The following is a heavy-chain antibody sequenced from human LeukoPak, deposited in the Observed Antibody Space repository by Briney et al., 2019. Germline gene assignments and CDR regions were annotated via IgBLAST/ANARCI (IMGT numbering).Heavy chain of an antibody. V-gene: IGHV4-31*03. CDR2: IYYSGST. Sequence: KASETLSLTCTVSGGSISSGGYYWSWIRQHPGKGLEWIGYIYYSGSTYYNPSLKSRVTISVDTSKNQFSLKLSSVTAADTAVYYCARSNRDQYIAAMPSYYYGMDVWGQGTTVTVSS. D-gene: IGHD6-13*01. CDR1: GGSISSGGYY. J-gene: IGHJ6*02. CDR3: ARSNRDQYIAAMPSYYYGMDV.